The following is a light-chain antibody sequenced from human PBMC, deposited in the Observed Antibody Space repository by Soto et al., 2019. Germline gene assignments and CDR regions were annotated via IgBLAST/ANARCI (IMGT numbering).Light chain of an antibody. V-gene: IGKV3-15*01. CDR2: DAS. Sequence: EIVRTQSPATLSVSPGERVTLACRASQSVNSNLACYRQKPGQAPRLLISDASTRATGVPARLSGSGSGTEFTLTISSLQSEDSGIYYCQQYNFWPPLTFGGGTKVEIK. CDR3: QQYNFWPPLT. J-gene: IGKJ4*01. CDR1: QSVNSN.